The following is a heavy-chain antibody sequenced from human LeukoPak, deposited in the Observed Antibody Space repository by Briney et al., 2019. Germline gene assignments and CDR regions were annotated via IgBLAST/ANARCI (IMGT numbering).Heavy chain of an antibody. CDR1: GGSITSYY. Sequence: SETLSLTCTVSGGSITSYYWSWIRQPPGKGLEWIGYISYSGSTNYNPSLKSRVTMSVGTSKNQFSLKLSSVTAADTAVYYCARDPYCSGGSCYLNWFDPWGQGTLVTVSS. J-gene: IGHJ5*02. CDR2: ISYSGST. CDR3: ARDPYCSGGSCYLNWFDP. D-gene: IGHD2-15*01. V-gene: IGHV4-59*12.